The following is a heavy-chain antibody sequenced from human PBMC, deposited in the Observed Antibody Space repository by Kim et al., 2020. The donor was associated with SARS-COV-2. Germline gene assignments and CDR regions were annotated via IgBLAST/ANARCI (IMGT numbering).Heavy chain of an antibody. Sequence: KGRFTISRDNSKNTLYLQMNSLRAEDTAVYYCAKDNINCDFWSGLTVFQHWGQGTLVTVSS. J-gene: IGHJ1*01. D-gene: IGHD3-3*01. V-gene: IGHV3-23*01. CDR3: AKDNINCDFWSGLTVFQH.